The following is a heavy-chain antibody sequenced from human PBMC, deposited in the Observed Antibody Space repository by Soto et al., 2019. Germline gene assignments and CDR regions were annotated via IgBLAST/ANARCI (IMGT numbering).Heavy chain of an antibody. Sequence: PVPSLKISCKGSGYSFASYWIGWVRQMPGKGLEWMGIIYPGDSDTRYSPSFQGQVTISADKSISTAYLQWSSLKASDTAMYYCASQEMATKNVDAFDIWGQGTMVTV. CDR3: ASQEMATKNVDAFDI. J-gene: IGHJ3*02. D-gene: IGHD5-12*01. CDR2: IYPGDSDT. V-gene: IGHV5-51*01. CDR1: GYSFASYW.